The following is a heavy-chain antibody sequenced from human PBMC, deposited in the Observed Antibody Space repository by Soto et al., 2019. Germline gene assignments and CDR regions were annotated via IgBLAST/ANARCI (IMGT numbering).Heavy chain of an antibody. Sequence: EVQLVESGGGLVQPGGSLRLSCAASGFSCSTYDMNWVRQDTGKGLEWVSYISSGGQTIKSTDSVKGRFTTSRDNAKNSLYLQMSGMRDDDTGVYYCARDPQRGYSGMDVWGQGTTVTVSS. CDR2: ISSGGQTI. D-gene: IGHD2-2*01. CDR3: ARDPQRGYSGMDV. J-gene: IGHJ6*02. CDR1: GFSCSTYD. V-gene: IGHV3-48*02.